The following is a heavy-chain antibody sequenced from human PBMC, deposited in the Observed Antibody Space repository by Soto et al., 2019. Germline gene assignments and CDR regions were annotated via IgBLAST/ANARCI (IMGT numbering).Heavy chain of an antibody. CDR1: GYSFTSYW. V-gene: IGHV5-10-1*01. D-gene: IGHD3-22*01. CDR3: AATPYYYDSSGYYQGAFEI. J-gene: IGHJ3*02. CDR2: IDPSDSYT. Sequence: PGESLKISCKGSGYSFTSYWISLVRQMPGKGLEWMGRIDPSDSYTNYSPSFQGHVTISADKSISTAYLQWSSLKASDTAMYYCAATPYYYDSSGYYQGAFEIWGQGTMVTVSS.